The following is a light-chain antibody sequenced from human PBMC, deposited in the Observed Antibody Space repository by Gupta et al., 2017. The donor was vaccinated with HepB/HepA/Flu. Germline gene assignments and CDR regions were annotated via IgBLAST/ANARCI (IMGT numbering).Light chain of an antibody. CDR1: ALPKQY. Sequence: SYELPQPPSVSVSPGQTARTTCSGDALPKQYAYWYQQKPGEAPVLVIDKDSERPSGIPGRFSGSSSGTTVTLTISGVQAEDEADYYCQSADSSGTWVFGGGTKLTVL. CDR3: QSADSSGTWV. V-gene: IGLV3-25*03. J-gene: IGLJ3*02. CDR2: KDS.